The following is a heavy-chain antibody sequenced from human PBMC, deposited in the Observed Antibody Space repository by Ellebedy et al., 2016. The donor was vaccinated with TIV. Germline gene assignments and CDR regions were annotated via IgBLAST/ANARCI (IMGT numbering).Heavy chain of an antibody. J-gene: IGHJ1*01. CDR2: IDYDGST. CDR3: ASVKWEPSAEYFQH. Sequence: SETLSLTXTVPGGSISTYYCSWIRQPPGKGLEWIGYIDYDGSTNYNPSLKSRVTISVDTSKSQFSLKVYSVTAADTAIYYCASVKWEPSAEYFQHWGQGTLVTVSS. D-gene: IGHD1-26*01. CDR1: GGSISTYY. V-gene: IGHV4-59*01.